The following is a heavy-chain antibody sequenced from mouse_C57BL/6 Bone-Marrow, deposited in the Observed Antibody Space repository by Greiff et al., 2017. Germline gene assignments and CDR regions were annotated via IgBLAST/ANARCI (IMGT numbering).Heavy chain of an antibody. D-gene: IGHD1-1*01. CDR3: TRDTTVVASYYYAMDY. J-gene: IGHJ4*01. CDR2: IDPESGGT. V-gene: IGHV1-15*01. CDR1: GYTFTDYE. Sequence: VQLMQSGAELVKPGASVTLSCKASGYTFTDYEMHWVQQTPVHGLEWIGSIDPESGGTAYPQKFKGNAILTADKSSSTTYMELRSLTSEDAAVDYCTRDTTVVASYYYAMDYWGQGTSVTVSS.